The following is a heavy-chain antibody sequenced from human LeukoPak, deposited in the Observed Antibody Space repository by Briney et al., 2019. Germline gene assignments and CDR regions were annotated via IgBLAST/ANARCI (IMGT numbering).Heavy chain of an antibody. CDR1: GASISNYY. CDR2: MYSTGSN. V-gene: IGHV4-4*07. CDR3: ARTRSYYMDV. D-gene: IGHD6-19*01. J-gene: IGHJ6*03. Sequence: SETLSLTCTVSGASISNYYWTWIRQPAGKGLEWIGRMYSTGSNIYNPSLKSRVTMSVDTSKNQFSLTLSSVTAADTAVYYCARTRSYYMDVWAKGTTVTVSS.